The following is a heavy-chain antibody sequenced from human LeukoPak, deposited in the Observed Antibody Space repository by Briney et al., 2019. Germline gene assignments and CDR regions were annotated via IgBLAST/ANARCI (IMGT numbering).Heavy chain of an antibody. CDR3: ARKPIDCSSTSCYTGYFDY. D-gene: IGHD2-2*02. CDR2: IYYSGST. CDR1: GGSISSSSYY. V-gene: IGHV4-39*01. Sequence: SETLSLTCSVSGGSISSSSYYWGWIRQPPGKGLEWIGSIYYSGSTYYNLSLKSRVTISVDTSKNQFSLKLSSVTAADTAVYYCARKPIDCSSTSCYTGYFDYWGQGTLVTVSS. J-gene: IGHJ4*02.